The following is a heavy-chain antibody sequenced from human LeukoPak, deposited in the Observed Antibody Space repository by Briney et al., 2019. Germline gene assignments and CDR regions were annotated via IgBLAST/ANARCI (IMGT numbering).Heavy chain of an antibody. CDR2: INPNSGGT. Sequence: GASVKVSCKASGYTFTGYYLHWVRQAPGQGLEWMGWINPNSGGTNFAQKFQGRVTMTRDTSISTAYMELSRLRSDDTAVYYCARGAPMIVVVISGANDYWGQGTLVTVSS. J-gene: IGHJ4*02. CDR1: GYTFTGYY. V-gene: IGHV1-2*02. CDR3: ARGAPMIVVVISGANDY. D-gene: IGHD3-22*01.